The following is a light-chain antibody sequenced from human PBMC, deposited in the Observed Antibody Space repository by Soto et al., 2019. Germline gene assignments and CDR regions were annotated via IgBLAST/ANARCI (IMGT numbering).Light chain of an antibody. J-gene: IGKJ1*01. Sequence: EIVLTQSPGTLSLSPGERATLSCRASQSVSSSYLAWYQQKHGQAPRLLIYGASSRDTGIPDRFSGSGSGTDFTLTIRRLEPEDFAVYYCQQYGRSPGTFGQGTKVAIK. CDR1: QSVSSSY. V-gene: IGKV3-20*01. CDR3: QQYGRSPGT. CDR2: GAS.